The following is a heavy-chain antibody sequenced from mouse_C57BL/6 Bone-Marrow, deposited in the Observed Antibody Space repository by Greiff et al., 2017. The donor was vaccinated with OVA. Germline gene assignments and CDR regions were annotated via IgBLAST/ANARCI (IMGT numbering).Heavy chain of an antibody. V-gene: IGHV1-69*01. J-gene: IGHJ4*01. CDR2: IDPSDSYT. D-gene: IGHD2-4*01. Sequence: VQLQQPGAELVMPGASVKLSCKASGYTFTSYWMHWVKQRPGQGLEWIGEIDPSDSYTNYNQKFKGKSTLTVDKSSNTAYMQLSRLTSEDAAVYYCARGDYDGYYAMDYWGQGTSVTVSS. CDR3: ARGDYDGYYAMDY. CDR1: GYTFTSYW.